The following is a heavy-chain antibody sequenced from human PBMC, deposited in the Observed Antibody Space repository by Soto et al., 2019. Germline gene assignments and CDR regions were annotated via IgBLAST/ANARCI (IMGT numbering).Heavy chain of an antibody. CDR2: INHSGST. Sequence: QVQLQQWGAGLLKPSETLSLTCAVYVGSFSGYYWTWIRQPPGTGLEWIGEINHSGSTNYNPTLKSRVTISVDTSKNQFSLKLTSVTAADTAVYYCARVKITGLFDYWGQGTLVTVSS. D-gene: IGHD2-8*02. V-gene: IGHV4-34*01. CDR1: VGSFSGYY. CDR3: ARVKITGLFDY. J-gene: IGHJ4*02.